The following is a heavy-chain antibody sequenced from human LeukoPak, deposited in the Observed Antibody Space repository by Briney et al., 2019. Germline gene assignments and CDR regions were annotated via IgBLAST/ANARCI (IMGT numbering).Heavy chain of an antibody. CDR2: IYYSGST. Sequence: SETLSLTCTVSGGSVSSGSYYWSWIRQPPGKGLEWIGYIYYSGSTNYNPSLKSRVTISVDTSKNQFSLKLTSVTIADTAVYYCARGVGGSTAVAGTFDCWGQGTLVTVSS. CDR1: GGSVSSGSYY. CDR3: ARGVGGSTAVAGTFDC. J-gene: IGHJ4*02. V-gene: IGHV4-61*01. D-gene: IGHD6-19*01.